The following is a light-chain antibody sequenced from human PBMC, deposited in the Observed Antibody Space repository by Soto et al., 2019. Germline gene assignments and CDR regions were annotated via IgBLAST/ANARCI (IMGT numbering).Light chain of an antibody. V-gene: IGKV3D-20*01. J-gene: IGKJ4*01. Sequence: EMVLTQSPATLSLSPGERATLSCRASQRVSSSYLSWYQQKPGPAPRLLIYDASSRATDIPDRFSGSGSGTDFTLTISRLQPEDFAVYYCQQYDSCPLTFGGGTKVEIK. CDR2: DAS. CDR3: QQYDSCPLT. CDR1: QRVSSSY.